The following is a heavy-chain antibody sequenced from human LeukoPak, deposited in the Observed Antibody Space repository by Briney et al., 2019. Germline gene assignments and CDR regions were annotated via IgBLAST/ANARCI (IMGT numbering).Heavy chain of an antibody. J-gene: IGHJ3*02. D-gene: IGHD5-12*01. CDR2: FDPEDGET. CDR1: GYTLTELS. V-gene: IGHV1-24*01. CDR3: ATSLYSGYDI. Sequence: ASVKVSCKVSGYTLTELSMHWVRQAPGKGLEWMGGFDPEDGETVYAQKLQGRVTMTEDTSTNTAYMELSSLTSEDTAVYYCATSLYSGYDIWGQGTMVTVSS.